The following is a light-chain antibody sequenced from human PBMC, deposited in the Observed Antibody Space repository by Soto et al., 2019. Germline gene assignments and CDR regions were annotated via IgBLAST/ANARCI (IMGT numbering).Light chain of an antibody. J-gene: IGKJ4*02. CDR1: QSVGST. CDR3: QHYSTSLT. CDR2: GAS. Sequence: EILMTQSPATLSVSPGERVILSCRASQSVGSTLAWYQQKPGQAPRLLIRGASTRATGVPARFSGSASGTEFTPTISSLQSEDFAVYYCQHYSTSLTFGGGTTLEIK. V-gene: IGKV3-15*01.